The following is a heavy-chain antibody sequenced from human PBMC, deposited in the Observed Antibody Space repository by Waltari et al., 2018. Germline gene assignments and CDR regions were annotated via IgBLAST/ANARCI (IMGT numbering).Heavy chain of an antibody. D-gene: IGHD3-9*01. Sequence: QVSLSESGPPRVRPPQTLTLTSRFSGFSLKATGMFVSWIRQTPGKALKLLALLDRHDSVYYNTSLKTKLTVSQGDSTVQVGLKMTNVASVDSGTYFRARFDAGSGAFDFWGQGLKVSASS. CDR3: ARFDAGSGAFDF. J-gene: IGHJ4*02. CDR2: LDRHDSV. V-gene: IGHV2-70*01. CDR1: GFSLKATGMF.